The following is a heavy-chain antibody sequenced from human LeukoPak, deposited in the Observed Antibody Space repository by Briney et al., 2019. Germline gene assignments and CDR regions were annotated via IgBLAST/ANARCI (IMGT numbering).Heavy chain of an antibody. CDR3: ARGDAYNYVSDY. J-gene: IGHJ4*02. Sequence: SETLSLTCAVYGGSFSGYYWSWIRQPPGKGLEWIGEINHSGSTNYNPSLKSRVTISVDTSKNQFSLKVSSVTAADTAVYYCARGDAYNYVSDYWGQGTLVTVSS. CDR2: INHSGST. CDR1: GGSFSGYY. D-gene: IGHD5-24*01. V-gene: IGHV4-34*01.